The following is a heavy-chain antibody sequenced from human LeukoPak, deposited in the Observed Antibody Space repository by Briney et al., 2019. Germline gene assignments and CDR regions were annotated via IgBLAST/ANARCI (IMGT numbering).Heavy chain of an antibody. J-gene: IGHJ3*02. Sequence: PSETLSLTCTVSGGSIRSYYGSWLRQPPGKGVEWIGYIYHSGSTNYNPSLKSRVPMSVDTSKNQFSLKLSSVAAADTAVYYCSSHLSNAFDIWGQGTMVIVSS. CDR2: IYHSGST. V-gene: IGHV4-59*01. D-gene: IGHD2/OR15-2a*01. CDR3: SSHLSNAFDI. CDR1: GGSIRSYY.